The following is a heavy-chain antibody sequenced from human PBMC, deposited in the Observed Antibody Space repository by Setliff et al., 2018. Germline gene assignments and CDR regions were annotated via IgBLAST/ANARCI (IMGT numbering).Heavy chain of an antibody. CDR3: ARAPSVELVTIRTNSWFTY. D-gene: IGHD5-18*01. CDR1: GYTFRNYA. V-gene: IGHV1-18*01. CDR2: ISVYNGDT. Sequence: ASVKVSCKASGYTFRNYAFAWVRQAPGQGLEWVGWISVYNGDTNYAQKFQGRVTLTTDTSTSTAYMELRSLTSYDSAFYYCARAPSVELVTIRTNSWFTYWGQGTLVTVS. J-gene: IGHJ4*02.